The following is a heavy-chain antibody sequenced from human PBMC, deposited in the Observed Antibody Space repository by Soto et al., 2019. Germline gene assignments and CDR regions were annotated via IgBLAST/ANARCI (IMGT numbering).Heavy chain of an antibody. CDR2: IYYDGDT. J-gene: IGHJ4*02. D-gene: IGHD2-2*01. Sequence: SETLSLTCTVSGDFISNNYWNWIRQPPGKGLEWIGYIYYDGDTRYNPSLKSRVTMSVDTSKNQFSLNLASVTAADTAVYYCARGAVPAAYLDYFDYWGQGALVTVPS. CDR1: GDFISNNY. V-gene: IGHV4-59*01. CDR3: ARGAVPAAYLDYFDY.